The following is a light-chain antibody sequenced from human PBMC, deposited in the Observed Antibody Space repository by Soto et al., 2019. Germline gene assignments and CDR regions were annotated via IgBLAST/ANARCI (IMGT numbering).Light chain of an antibody. CDR1: SSDVGGYNF. CDR3: SSYGGSDNFVV. V-gene: IGLV2-8*01. J-gene: IGLJ2*01. Sequence: QSALTQPPSASGSPGQSVTISCTGTSSDVGGYNFVSWYHHHPGKAPKLMLYEVSKRPSGVPDRFSGSKSGNTASLTVSGFLAEDEADYYCSSYGGSDNFVVFGGGTKLTVL. CDR2: EVS.